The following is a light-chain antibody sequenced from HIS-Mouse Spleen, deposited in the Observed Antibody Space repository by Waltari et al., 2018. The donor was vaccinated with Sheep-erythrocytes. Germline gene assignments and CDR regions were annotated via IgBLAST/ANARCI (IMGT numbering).Light chain of an antibody. CDR2: QDS. J-gene: IGLJ2*01. CDR1: KLGDKY. Sequence: SYELTQPPSVSVSPGQTASITCPGDKLGDKYACWYQQKPGQAPVLVIYQDSKRPSGIPGRFSGANSVNTATLTISGTQAMDEADYYCQAWDSSTAVFGGGTKLTVL. V-gene: IGLV3-1*01. CDR3: QAWDSSTAV.